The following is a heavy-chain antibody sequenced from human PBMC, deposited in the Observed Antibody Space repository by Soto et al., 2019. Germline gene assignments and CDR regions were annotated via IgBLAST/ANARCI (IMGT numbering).Heavy chain of an antibody. D-gene: IGHD2-8*02. V-gene: IGHV3-23*01. Sequence: EVQLLESGGDLVQPGGSLRLSCAASGFTFSTYAMTWVRQAPGKGLEWVSGIRDSGRSTYYADSVKGRFTISRDNSKNTLYLHMNSLRAEDTAIYYCATYLVPGKYYFAYWGQGPLVTVSP. CDR3: ATYLVPGKYYFAY. CDR1: GFTFSTYA. J-gene: IGHJ4*02. CDR2: IRDSGRST.